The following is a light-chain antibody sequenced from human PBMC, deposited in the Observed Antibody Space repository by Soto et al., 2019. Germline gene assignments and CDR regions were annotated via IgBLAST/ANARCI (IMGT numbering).Light chain of an antibody. CDR3: QQRFTWPA. J-gene: IGKJ3*01. Sequence: ETVLTQSPATLSSSPGERATLSCRASHSISSSLAWYQQTPGQAPRLLIYDASKRATGIPARVSGSGSGTDFTLTSSSLEPEDFAVYFCQQRFTWPAFGPGTKVDIK. V-gene: IGKV3-11*01. CDR2: DAS. CDR1: HSISSS.